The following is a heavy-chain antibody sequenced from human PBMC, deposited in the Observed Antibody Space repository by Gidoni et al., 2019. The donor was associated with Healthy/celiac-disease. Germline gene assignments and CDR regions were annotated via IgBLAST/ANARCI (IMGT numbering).Heavy chain of an antibody. CDR2: IYPGDSDT. D-gene: IGHD5-12*01. Sequence: EVQLVQSGAEVKQPGESLQISCKGSGYSFTRYWIGWVRQMPGKGLGWLGIIYPGDSDTRYSPSFQGQVTISADKSISTAYLQWSSLKASDTAMYYCARPGRLRGYYYGMDVWGQGTTVTVSS. CDR1: GYSFTRYW. CDR3: ARPGRLRGYYYGMDV. V-gene: IGHV5-51*01. J-gene: IGHJ6*02.